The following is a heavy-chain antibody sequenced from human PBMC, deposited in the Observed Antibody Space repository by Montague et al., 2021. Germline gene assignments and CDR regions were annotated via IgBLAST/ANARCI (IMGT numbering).Heavy chain of an antibody. CDR1: GDSINGWY. D-gene: IGHD3-22*01. Sequence: SETLSLTCSVSGDSINGWYWSWIRQPPGKGLEWIGSVFYSGATNYNPSLKSRVTMSADTSKNQVSLKVNSVTAADTAVYYCARQGFYESGGFLTWGLGTLVTVSS. CDR3: ARQGFYESGGFLT. CDR2: VFYSGAT. V-gene: IGHV4-59*01. J-gene: IGHJ5*02.